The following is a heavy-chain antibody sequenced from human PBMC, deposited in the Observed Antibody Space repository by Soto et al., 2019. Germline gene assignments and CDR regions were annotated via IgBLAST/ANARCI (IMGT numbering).Heavy chain of an antibody. V-gene: IGHV4-59*01. D-gene: IGHD6-19*01. CDR3: ASRPRSGWYFDY. CDR1: GGSISSYY. CDR2: IYYSGST. Sequence: QVQLQESGPGLVKPSETLSLTCTVSGGSISSYYWSWIRQPPGKGLEWIGYIYYSGSTNYNPSLKSRVTISVDTSKNQCSQKLSSVTAADTAVYSCASRPRSGWYFDYWGQGTLVTVSS. J-gene: IGHJ4*02.